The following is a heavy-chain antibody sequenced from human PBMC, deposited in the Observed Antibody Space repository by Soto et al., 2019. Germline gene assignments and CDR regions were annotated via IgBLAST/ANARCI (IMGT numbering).Heavy chain of an antibody. Sequence: GGSLRLSCAASGFTFGSYCMSWVRQAPGKGLEWVANIKQDGGEKYYVDSVKGRFTISRDNAKNSLYLQMSSPRADDTAVYYCAKVTVDTDMVSPFYYGMDVWGQGTTVTVSS. CDR2: IKQDGGEK. CDR3: AKVTVDTDMVSPFYYGMDV. CDR1: GFTFGSYC. D-gene: IGHD5-18*01. V-gene: IGHV3-7*03. J-gene: IGHJ6*02.